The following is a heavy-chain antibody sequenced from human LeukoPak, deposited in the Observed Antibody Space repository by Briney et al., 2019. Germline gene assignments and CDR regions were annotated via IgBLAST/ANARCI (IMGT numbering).Heavy chain of an antibody. D-gene: IGHD3-3*01. CDR3: ARKYAPRITIFGVVTSPFDY. CDR2: INHSGST. V-gene: IGHV4-34*01. J-gene: IGHJ4*02. CDR1: GGSFSGYY. Sequence: PSETLSLTCAVYGGSFSGYYWSWIRQPPGKGLEWIGEINHSGSTNYNPSLKSRVTTSVDTSKNQFSLKLSSVTAADTAVYYCARKYAPRITIFGVVTSPFDYWGQGTLVTVSS.